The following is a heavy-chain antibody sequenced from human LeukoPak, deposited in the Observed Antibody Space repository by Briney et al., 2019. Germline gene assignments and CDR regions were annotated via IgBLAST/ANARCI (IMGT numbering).Heavy chain of an antibody. CDR3: ARDRTIFGVVMIDY. J-gene: IGHJ4*02. V-gene: IGHV3-20*04. CDR1: GFAFDDYG. D-gene: IGHD3-3*01. Sequence: PGGSLRLSCAASGFAFDDYGMSWVRRAPGKGLEWVSGINWNGGSTGYADSVKGRFTISRDNAKNSLYLQMNSLRAEDTALYYCARDRTIFGVVMIDYWGQGTLVTVSS. CDR2: INWNGGST.